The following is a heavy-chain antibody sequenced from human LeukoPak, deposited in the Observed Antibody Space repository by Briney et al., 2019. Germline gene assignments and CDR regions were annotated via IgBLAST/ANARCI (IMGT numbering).Heavy chain of an antibody. Sequence: GGSLRLSCADSGFTFSSYAMSWVRQAPGKGLEWVSAISGSGGSTYYADSVKGRFTISRDNSKNTLYLQMNSLRAEDTAVYYCAKDPPSIQLWSLWVIDYWGQGTLVTVSS. J-gene: IGHJ4*02. CDR2: ISGSGGST. D-gene: IGHD5-18*01. CDR1: GFTFSSYA. CDR3: AKDPPSIQLWSLWVIDY. V-gene: IGHV3-23*01.